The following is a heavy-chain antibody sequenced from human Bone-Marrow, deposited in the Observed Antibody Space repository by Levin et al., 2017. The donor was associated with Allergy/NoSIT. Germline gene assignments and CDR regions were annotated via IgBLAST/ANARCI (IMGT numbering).Heavy chain of an antibody. Sequence: QSGGSLRLSCAASGFTFSSYWMQWVRQAPGKGLVWVSRINSDGSTTTDADSVKGRVTISRDNAKNTLYLQMNSLRAEDTAVYYCARGMHTGGGFDIWGQGTMVTVSS. CDR2: INSDGSTT. D-gene: IGHD2-8*02. V-gene: IGHV3-74*01. J-gene: IGHJ3*02. CDR3: ARGMHTGGGFDI. CDR1: GFTFSSYW.